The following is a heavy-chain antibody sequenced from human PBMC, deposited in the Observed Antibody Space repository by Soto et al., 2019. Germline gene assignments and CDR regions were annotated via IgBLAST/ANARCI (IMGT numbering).Heavy chain of an antibody. CDR1: GESISISSYY. J-gene: IGHJ4*02. V-gene: IGHV4-39*01. CDR3: ARQRTTVVTQAYFDH. D-gene: IGHD2-21*02. CDR2: IYYSGRT. Sequence: SETLSLTCIVSGESISISSYYWGCVRQPPGKGLEWIGSIYYSGRTYYNPSFKSRVTISIDTSKNQFSLKLSSVTATDTAVYYCARQRTTVVTQAYFDHWGQGALVTVSS.